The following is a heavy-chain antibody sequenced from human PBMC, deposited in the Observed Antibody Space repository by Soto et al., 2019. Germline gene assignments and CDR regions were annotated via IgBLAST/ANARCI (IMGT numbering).Heavy chain of an antibody. V-gene: IGHV4-39*01. CDR2: IYYSGST. CDR3: ARQGRYSSGWPNWYFDL. J-gene: IGHJ2*01. D-gene: IGHD6-19*01. CDR1: GGSISSSSYY. Sequence: QLLESGPGLVKPSETLSLTCTVSGGSISSSSYYWGWIRQPPGKGLEWIGSIYYSGSTYYNPSLKSRVTISVDTSKNQFSLKLSSVTAADTAVYYCARQGRYSSGWPNWYFDLWGRGTLVTVSS.